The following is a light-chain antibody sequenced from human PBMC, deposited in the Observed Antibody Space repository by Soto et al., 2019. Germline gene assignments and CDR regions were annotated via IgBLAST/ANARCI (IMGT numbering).Light chain of an antibody. CDR3: QQYNNWPPLT. CDR2: GAS. Sequence: EIVMTQSQATLSVSPGDRATLSCRASQSVNSNLAWYQQKPGQAPRLLIYGASTRATGIPARFSGTGSGTEFTLTISTLQSEEFAVYFCQQYNNWPPLTFGGGTKVEIK. V-gene: IGKV3-15*01. CDR1: QSVNSN. J-gene: IGKJ4*01.